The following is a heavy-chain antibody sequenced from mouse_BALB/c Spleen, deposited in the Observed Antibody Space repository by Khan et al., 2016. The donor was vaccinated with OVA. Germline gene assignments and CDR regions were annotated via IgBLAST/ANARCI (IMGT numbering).Heavy chain of an antibody. Sequence: EVKLVESGGDLVRPGGYLKLSCAASGFTFSAYGMSWVRKSPDKRLEWVATINSDGYYTYYPDSLKGRFIISRDNAKNTLYLQMPSLQSEAPAMYYGANHLSGSFAYWGQGTLVTVSA. CDR1: GFTFSAYG. CDR3: ANHLSGSFAY. D-gene: IGHD1-3*01. CDR2: INSDGYYT. J-gene: IGHJ3*01. V-gene: IGHV5-6*01.